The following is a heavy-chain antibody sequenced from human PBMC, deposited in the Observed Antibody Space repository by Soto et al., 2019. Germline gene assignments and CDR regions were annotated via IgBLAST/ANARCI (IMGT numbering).Heavy chain of an antibody. CDR1: GKFFSNYW. CDR3: DRHRGPSRAVRPPGD. V-gene: IGHV5-51*01. J-gene: IGHJ4*02. Sequence: GESLKISCKGSGKFFSNYWIAWVRQMPGKGLEWMGVIFVGDSDTRYSPSFEGQVTISADKSISTVYLQWDSLKASDTAMYYCDRHRGPSRAVRPPGDWGQGSQVTVSA. D-gene: IGHD6-6*01. CDR2: IFVGDSDT.